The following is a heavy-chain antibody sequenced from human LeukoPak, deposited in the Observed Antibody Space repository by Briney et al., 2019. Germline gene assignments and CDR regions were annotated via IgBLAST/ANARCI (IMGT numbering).Heavy chain of an antibody. CDR1: GGTFSSYA. D-gene: IGHD6-19*01. J-gene: IGHJ5*02. CDR3: ARDRARSSGWPYWFDP. V-gene: IGHV1-69*05. Sequence: HWASVKVSCKASGGTFSSYAISWVRQAPGQGLEWMGGIIPIFGTANYAQKFQGRVTITTDESTSTAYMELSSLRSEDTAVYYCARDRARSSGWPYWFDPWGQGTLVTVSS. CDR2: IIPIFGTA.